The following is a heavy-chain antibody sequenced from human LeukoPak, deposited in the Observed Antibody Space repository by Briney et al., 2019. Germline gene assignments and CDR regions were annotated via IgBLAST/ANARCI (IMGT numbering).Heavy chain of an antibody. D-gene: IGHD3-3*01. V-gene: IGHV4-34*01. CDR3: ARPETYYDFWSGYRSDVFDI. CDR1: GGSFSGYY. Sequence: SETLSLTCAVYGGSFSGYYWGWIRQPPGKGLEWIGSIYYSGSTYYNPSLKSRVTISVDTSKNQFSLKLSSVTAADTAVYYCARPETYYDFWSGYRSDVFDIWGQGTMVTVSS. J-gene: IGHJ3*02. CDR2: IYYSGST.